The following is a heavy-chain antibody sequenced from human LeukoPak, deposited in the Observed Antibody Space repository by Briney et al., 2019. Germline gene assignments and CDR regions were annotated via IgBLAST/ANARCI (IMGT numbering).Heavy chain of an antibody. J-gene: IGHJ4*02. V-gene: IGHV4-34*01. CDR3: ARGSRYDYGSTGYYSHDY. D-gene: IGHD3-22*01. CDR2: INRSGST. CDR1: GVSFSGHY. Sequence: PSETLSLTCAVYGVSFSGHYWNWIRQPPAKGLEWIGEINRSGSTNYNPSLKSRVTISVDTSKNQFSLKLNFVTAADTAVYYCARGSRYDYGSTGYYSHDYWGQGTLVTVSS.